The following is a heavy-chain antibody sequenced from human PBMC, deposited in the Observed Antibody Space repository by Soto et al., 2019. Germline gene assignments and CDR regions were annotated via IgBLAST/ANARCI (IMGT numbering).Heavy chain of an antibody. D-gene: IGHD5-12*01. CDR2: MHTRGST. CDR1: GVSSSTYH. V-gene: IGHV4-4*07. Sequence: PSETLSLICIVSGVSSSTYHWSWTRLPAGKGLEWIGRMHTRGSTNYNPSLKSRVSMSVDTSKNHFSLKVSSMTAAGKAVYYCARDGYGYGDSYGCWGQGTLVTVYS. CDR3: ARDGYGYGDSYGC. J-gene: IGHJ4*02.